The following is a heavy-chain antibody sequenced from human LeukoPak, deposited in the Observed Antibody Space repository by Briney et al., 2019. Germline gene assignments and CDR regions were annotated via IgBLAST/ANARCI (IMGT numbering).Heavy chain of an antibody. CDR1: GVSITSYY. J-gene: IGHJ4*02. CDR3: ARGRRRTGSNYYFDY. V-gene: IGHV4-34*01. Sequence: SETLSLTCSVSGVSITSYYWGWIRQPPGKGLEWIGEINHSGSTNYNPSLKSRVTISVDTSKNQFSLKLSSVTAADTAVYYCARGRRRTGSNYYFDYWGQGTLVTVSS. CDR2: INHSGST. D-gene: IGHD7-27*01.